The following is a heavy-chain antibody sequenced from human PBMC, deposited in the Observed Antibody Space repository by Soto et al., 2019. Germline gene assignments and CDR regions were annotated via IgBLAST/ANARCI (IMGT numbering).Heavy chain of an antibody. D-gene: IGHD4-17*01. CDR2: IYYSGST. CDR3: ARGPPRVAVTNPYYYYGMDV. V-gene: IGHV4-59*01. Sequence: SETLSLTCTVSGGSISSYYWSWIRQPPGKGLEWIGYIYYSGSTNYNPSLKSRVTISVDTSKHQFSLKLSSVTAADTAVYYCARGPPRVAVTNPYYYYGMDVWGQGTTVTVSS. CDR1: GGSISSYY. J-gene: IGHJ6*02.